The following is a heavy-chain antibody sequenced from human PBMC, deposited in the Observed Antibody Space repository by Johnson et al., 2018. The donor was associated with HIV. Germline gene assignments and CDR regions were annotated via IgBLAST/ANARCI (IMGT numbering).Heavy chain of an antibody. CDR3: AKDSGSYYPDAFDI. CDR1: GFTFSSYA. J-gene: IGHJ3*02. Sequence: EVQLMESGGGVVQPGRSLRLYCAASGFTFSSYAMSWVHQAPGKGLEWVSAISGSGGSTYYADSVKGRFTISRDNAKNQLYLQMKSLRDEDTAVYYCAKDSGSYYPDAFDIWGQGTMVTVYS. CDR2: ISGSGGST. D-gene: IGHD1-26*01. V-gene: IGHV3-23*01.